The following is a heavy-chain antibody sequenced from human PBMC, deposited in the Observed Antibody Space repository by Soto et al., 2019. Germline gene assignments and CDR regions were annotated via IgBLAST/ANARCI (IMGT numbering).Heavy chain of an antibody. D-gene: IGHD3-9*01. J-gene: IGHJ5*02. Sequence: EVQLLESGGGLVQPGGSLRLSCAASGFTFSSYAMSWVRQAPGKGLEWGSAISGSGGSTYYADSVKGRFTISRDNSKNTLYQQMNSLRAEDRAVYYCAKQQGLLRYFGWFSNWFDPWGQGTLVTVSS. V-gene: IGHV3-23*01. CDR2: ISGSGGST. CDR3: AKQQGLLRYFGWFSNWFDP. CDR1: GFTFSSYA.